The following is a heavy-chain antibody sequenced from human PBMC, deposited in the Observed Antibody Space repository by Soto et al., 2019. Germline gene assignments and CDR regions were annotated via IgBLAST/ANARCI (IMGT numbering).Heavy chain of an antibody. J-gene: IGHJ4*02. CDR1: GGSFSGYY. CDR2: INHSGST. CDR3: ARDTITGLVDY. V-gene: IGHV4-34*01. D-gene: IGHD2-8*02. Sequence: QVQLQQWGAGLLKPSETLSLTCAVYGGSFSGYYWTWIRQPPGTGLEWIGEINHSGSTNYNPSLKSRVTTSVDTTKNQFSLKLTSVTAADTAVYYCARDTITGLVDYWGQGTPVTVSS.